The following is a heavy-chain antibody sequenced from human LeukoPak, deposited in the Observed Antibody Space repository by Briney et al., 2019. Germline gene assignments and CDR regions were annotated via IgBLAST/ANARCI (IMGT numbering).Heavy chain of an antibody. Sequence: GASVKVSCTASGYTFTIYGISWVRQAPGQGLEWMGWISAYNGNTNYAQKLQGRVTMTTDTSTSTAYMELRSLRSDDTAVYYCARVAKSYYYMDVWGKGTTVTVSS. CDR2: ISAYNGNT. J-gene: IGHJ6*03. CDR1: GYTFTIYG. V-gene: IGHV1-18*01. CDR3: ARVAKSYYYMDV. D-gene: IGHD5-12*01.